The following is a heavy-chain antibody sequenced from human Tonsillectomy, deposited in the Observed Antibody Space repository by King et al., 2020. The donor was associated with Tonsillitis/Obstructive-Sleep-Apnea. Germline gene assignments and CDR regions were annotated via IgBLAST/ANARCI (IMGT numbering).Heavy chain of an antibody. J-gene: IGHJ6*03. CDR3: GYGSGSYYNDYYYYYYMDV. CDR2: IIPIFGIA. D-gene: IGHD3-10*01. V-gene: IGHV1-69*09. Sequence: QLVQSGAEVKKPGSSVKVSCKASGGTFSSYAISWVRQAPGQGLEWMGRIIPIFGIANYAQKFQGRVTITADKSTSTAYMERSSLRSEDTAVYYCGYGSGSYYNDYYYYYYMDVWGKGTTVTVSS. CDR1: GGTFSSYA.